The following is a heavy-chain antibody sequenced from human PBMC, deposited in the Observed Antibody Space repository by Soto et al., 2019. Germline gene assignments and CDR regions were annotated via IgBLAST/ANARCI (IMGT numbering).Heavy chain of an antibody. V-gene: IGHV4-59*12. Sequence: PSQTRSLTCTVAGGSIRNYYCSWIRQPPGKGLEWIGYIYYSGSTNYNPSLKSRVTISVDTSKNQFSLKLSSVTAADTAVYYCARDSGYSGYLIDYWGQGTLVPVSS. CDR2: IYYSGST. D-gene: IGHD5-12*01. CDR3: ARDSGYSGYLIDY. CDR1: GGSIRNYY. J-gene: IGHJ4*02.